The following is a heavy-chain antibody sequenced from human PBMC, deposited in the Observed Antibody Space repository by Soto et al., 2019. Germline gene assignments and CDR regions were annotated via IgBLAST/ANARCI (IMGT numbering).Heavy chain of an antibody. CDR3: ARTSRYLACSSTSCYPGGYYYYYYGTDV. V-gene: IGHV4-34*01. Sequence: PSETLSLTCAVYGGSFSGYYWSWIRQPPGKGLEWIGEINHSGSTNYNPSLKSRVTISVDTSKNQFSLKLSSVTAADTAVYYCARTSRYLACSSTSCYPGGYYYYYYGTDVWGQGTTVTVSS. CDR2: INHSGST. J-gene: IGHJ6*02. CDR1: GGSFSGYY. D-gene: IGHD2-2*01.